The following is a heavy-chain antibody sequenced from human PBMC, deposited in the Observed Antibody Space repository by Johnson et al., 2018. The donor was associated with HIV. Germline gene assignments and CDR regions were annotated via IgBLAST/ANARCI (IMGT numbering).Heavy chain of an antibody. CDR2: ISYDGSNK. J-gene: IGHJ3*01. D-gene: IGHD3-3*01. Sequence: QVQLVESGGVVVQPGGSLRLSCAASGFTFSRYWMSWVRQAPGKGLEWVAFISYDGSNKYYSDFVVGRFPISRDNSKNTLYLHMNSLSAEDRAVYYCARDNLATPFGAFDFWGQGTMVIVSS. V-gene: IGHV3-30*03. CDR3: ARDNLATPFGAFDF. CDR1: GFTFSRYW.